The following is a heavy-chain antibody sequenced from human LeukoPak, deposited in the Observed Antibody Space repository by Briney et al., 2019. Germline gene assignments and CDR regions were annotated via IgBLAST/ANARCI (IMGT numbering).Heavy chain of an antibody. D-gene: IGHD3-22*01. V-gene: IGHV3-30*02. CDR3: SKGNYYDSSAYNYMDV. J-gene: IGHJ6*03. CDR2: IRYDGTNK. CDR1: GFTFSTCS. Sequence: GGSLRLSCAASGFTFSTCSMHWVRQAPGKGLEWVAFIRYDGTNKYYADSVKGRFTISRDNSKNTLYLQMNSLRAEDTAVYYCSKGNYYDSSAYNYMDVWGKGTTVTVSS.